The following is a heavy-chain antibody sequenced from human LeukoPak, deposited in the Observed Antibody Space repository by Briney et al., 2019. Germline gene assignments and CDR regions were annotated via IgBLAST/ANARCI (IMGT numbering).Heavy chain of an antibody. CDR1: GFTFSSYS. CDR3: ARGYSQQLVHGFDY. V-gene: IGHV3-21*01. J-gene: IGHJ4*02. Sequence: GGSLRLSCAASGFTFSSYSMNWVRQAPGKGLEWVSSISSSSSYIYYADSVKGRFTISRDNAKNSLYLQMNSLRAEDTAVYYCARGYSQQLVHGFDYWGQGTLVTVSS. D-gene: IGHD6-13*01. CDR2: ISSSSSYI.